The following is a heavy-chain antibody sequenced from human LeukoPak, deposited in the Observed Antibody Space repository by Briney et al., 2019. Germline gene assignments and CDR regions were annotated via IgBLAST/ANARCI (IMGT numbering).Heavy chain of an antibody. CDR2: INPNSGGT. Sequence: GASVKISCKASGYTFTGYYMHWLRQAPGQGLEWMGWINPNSGGTNYAQKFQGRVTMTRDTSISTAYMDLRRLRSDDTAVYYCASEADTAMVTGFYWGQRTLVTVSS. CDR1: GYTFTGYY. J-gene: IGHJ4*02. D-gene: IGHD5-18*01. V-gene: IGHV1-2*02. CDR3: ASEADTAMVTGFY.